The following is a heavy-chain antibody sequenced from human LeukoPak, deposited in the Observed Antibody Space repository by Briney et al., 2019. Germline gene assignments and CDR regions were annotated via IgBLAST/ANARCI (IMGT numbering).Heavy chain of an antibody. CDR3: AKDLGSYGT. D-gene: IGHD1-26*01. CDR2: ISGSGGST. Sequence: ETQSLTCTVSGGSISTYYWSWVRQAPGKGLEWVSAISGSGGSTYYADSVKGRFTISRDNSKNTLYLQMNSLRAEDTAVYYCAKDLGSYGTWGQGTLVTVSS. CDR1: GGSISTYY. J-gene: IGHJ5*02. V-gene: IGHV3-23*01.